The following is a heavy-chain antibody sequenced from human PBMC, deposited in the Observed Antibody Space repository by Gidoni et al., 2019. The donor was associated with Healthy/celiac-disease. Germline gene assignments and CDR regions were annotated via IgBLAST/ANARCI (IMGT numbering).Heavy chain of an antibody. D-gene: IGHD6-13*01. V-gene: IGHV4-39*01. CDR2: IYYSGST. Sequence: QLQLQESGPGLVKPSETLSLTCTVSGGSISSSSYYWGWIRQPPGKGLEWIGSIYYSGSTYYNPSLKSRVTISVDTPKNQFSLKLSSVTAADTAVYYCARLLLGSSSSKGDAFDIWGQGTMVTVSS. J-gene: IGHJ3*02. CDR1: GGSISSSSYY. CDR3: ARLLLGSSSSKGDAFDI.